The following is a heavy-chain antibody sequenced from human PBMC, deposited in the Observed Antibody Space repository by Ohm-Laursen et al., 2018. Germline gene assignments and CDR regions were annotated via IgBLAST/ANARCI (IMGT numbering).Heavy chain of an antibody. J-gene: IGHJ6*02. CDR1: GFTLSSNA. V-gene: IGHV3-23*01. CDR3: AKYLKPGYYYAMDV. CDR2: FTGTGGST. Sequence: GSLRLSCTASGFTLSSNAISWVRQAPGKGLEWVSGFTGTGGSTYYADSVKGRFTISRDNSKNTLYLQMNSLRVEDTAVYYCAKYLKPGYYYAMDVWGQGTTVTVSS. D-gene: IGHD3-9*01.